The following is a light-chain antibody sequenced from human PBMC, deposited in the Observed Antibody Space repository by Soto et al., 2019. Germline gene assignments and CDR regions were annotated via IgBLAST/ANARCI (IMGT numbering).Light chain of an antibody. CDR1: QIVNSRY. Sequence: EIVMTQSPATLSVAPGERATLSCRARQIVNSRYLAWYQQKPGQAPRLLIYGASSRATGIPDRFSGSVSGTEFTLTISRLQPEDFAVYYCQQYDNSPRALTSGGGTKVDI. CDR2: GAS. CDR3: QQYDNSPRALT. V-gene: IGKV3-20*01. J-gene: IGKJ4*01.